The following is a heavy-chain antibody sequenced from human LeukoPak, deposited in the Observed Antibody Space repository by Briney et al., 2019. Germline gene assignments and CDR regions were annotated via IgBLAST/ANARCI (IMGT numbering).Heavy chain of an antibody. CDR2: ISSSSSTI. Sequence: QPGGSLRLSCAASGFTFSSYSMNWVRQAPGKGLEWVSYISSSSSTIYYADSVKGRFTISRDNAKNSLYLQMNSLRADDTAVYYCARDDFGYNLDSWGQGTLVTVSS. V-gene: IGHV3-48*01. J-gene: IGHJ4*02. CDR3: ARDDFGYNLDS. D-gene: IGHD5-24*01. CDR1: GFTFSSYS.